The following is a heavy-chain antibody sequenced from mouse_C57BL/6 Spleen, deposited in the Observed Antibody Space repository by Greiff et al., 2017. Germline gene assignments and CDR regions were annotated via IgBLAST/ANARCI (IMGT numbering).Heavy chain of an antibody. CDR1: GYAFSSSW. D-gene: IGHD1-1*01. V-gene: IGHV1-82*01. CDR2: IYPGDGDT. CDR3: ARLLRYYFDY. J-gene: IGHJ2*01. Sequence: QVQLQQSGPELVKPGASVKISCKASGYAFSSSWMNWVKQRPGKGLEWIGQIYPGDGDTNYNGKFKGKATLTADKSSSTAYMQLSSLTSEDSAVYFCARLLRYYFDYWGQGTTLTVSS.